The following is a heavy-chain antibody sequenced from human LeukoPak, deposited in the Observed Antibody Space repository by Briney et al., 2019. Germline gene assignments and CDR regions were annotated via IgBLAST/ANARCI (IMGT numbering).Heavy chain of an antibody. CDR3: TTLTTVVTRGDMDV. D-gene: IGHD4-23*01. V-gene: IGHV3-73*01. CDR2: IRSKANSYAT. Sequence: GGSLKLSCAASGFTFSGSAMHWVRQASGKGLEWVGRIRSKANSYATAYAASVKGRFTISRDDSKNTAYLQMNSLKTEDTAVYYCTTLTTVVTRGDMDVWGKGTTVTISS. J-gene: IGHJ6*03. CDR1: GFTFSGSA.